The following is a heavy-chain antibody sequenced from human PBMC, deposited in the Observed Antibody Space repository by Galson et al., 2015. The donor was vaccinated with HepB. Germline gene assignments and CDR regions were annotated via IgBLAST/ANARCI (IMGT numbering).Heavy chain of an antibody. CDR3: ARVSIVVVPAAEFDY. Sequence: SVKVSCKASGYTFTGYYMHWVRQAPGQGLEWMGWINPNSGGTDYAQKFQGRVTMTRDTSISTAYMELSRLRSDDTAVYYCARVSIVVVPAAEFDYWGQGTLVALA. CDR2: INPNSGGT. J-gene: IGHJ4*02. V-gene: IGHV1-2*02. D-gene: IGHD2-2*01. CDR1: GYTFTGYY.